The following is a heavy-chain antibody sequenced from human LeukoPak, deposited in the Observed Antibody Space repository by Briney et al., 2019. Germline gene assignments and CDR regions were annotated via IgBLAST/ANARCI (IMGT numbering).Heavy chain of an antibody. CDR2: IRYDGSNK. CDR1: GSTFSSYD. D-gene: IGHD3-22*01. J-gene: IGHJ4*02. CDR3: AKDEAHYYDSSGYPYTLDY. V-gene: IGHV3-30*02. Sequence: AESLCLSCAASGSTFSSYDMHWVRQAPGKGLEWVAFIRYDGSNKYYAASVKGRFTISRDNSKNTLSLQMNSLRAEDTAVYYCAKDEAHYYDSSGYPYTLDYWGQGTLVTVSS.